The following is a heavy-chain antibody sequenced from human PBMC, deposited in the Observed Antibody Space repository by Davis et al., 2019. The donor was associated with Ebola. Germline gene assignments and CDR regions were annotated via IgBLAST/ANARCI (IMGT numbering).Heavy chain of an antibody. CDR1: GFTFSSYS. Sequence: PGGSLRLSCAASGFTFSSYSMNWVRQAPGKGLEWVSSISSASTYIYYADSVKGRFTISRDNAKNSLNLQMNSLRAEDTAVYYCARARLGGYYYMDVWGKGTTVTVSS. CDR3: ARARLGGYYYMDV. J-gene: IGHJ6*03. D-gene: IGHD3-9*01. V-gene: IGHV3-21*01. CDR2: ISSASTYI.